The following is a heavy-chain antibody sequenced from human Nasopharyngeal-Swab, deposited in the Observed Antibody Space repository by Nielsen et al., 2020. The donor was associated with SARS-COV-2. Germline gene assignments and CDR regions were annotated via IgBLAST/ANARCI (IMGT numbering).Heavy chain of an antibody. J-gene: IGHJ5*02. D-gene: IGHD3-10*01. V-gene: IGHV3-73*01. CDR3: TRDRGSYNWFDP. CDR2: VDQKNNAFAT. CDR1: GFTFSDCA. Sequence: GESLKISCAASGFTFSDCAIHWVRQASGRGLEWVGLVDQKNNAFATAYAASVMGRFTISRDDSPNMAYLQMNSLKTEDTAVYYCTRDRGSYNWFDPWGQGALVTVSS.